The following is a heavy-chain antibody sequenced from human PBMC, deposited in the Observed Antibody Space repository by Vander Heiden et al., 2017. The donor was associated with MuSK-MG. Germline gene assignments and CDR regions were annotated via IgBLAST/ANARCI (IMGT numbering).Heavy chain of an antibody. D-gene: IGHD3-10*01. CDR3: ARDVHPPPNVWFGELAHWFDP. CDR1: GGSISSGGYY. CDR2: IYYSGST. J-gene: IGHJ5*02. Sequence: QVQLQESGPGLVKPSQTLSLTCTVSGGSISSGGYYWSWIRQHPGKGLEWIGYIYYSGSTYYNPSLKSRVTISVDTSKNQFSLKLSSVTAADTAVYYCARDVHPPPNVWFGELAHWFDPWGQGTLVTVSS. V-gene: IGHV4-31*03.